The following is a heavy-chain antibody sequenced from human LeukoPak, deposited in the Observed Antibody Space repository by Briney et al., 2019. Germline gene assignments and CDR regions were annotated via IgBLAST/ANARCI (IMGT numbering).Heavy chain of an antibody. J-gene: IGHJ4*02. Sequence: PGGSLRLSCAASGFTFDNYAMHWVRQAPGKGLEWVSHITWDGNIAYYADSVKGRFTISRDNSKNSIFLQMNRLRPDDTALYYCAKAAEGVVVPAAGFDYWGQGTLVTVSS. V-gene: IGHV3-43D*04. CDR3: AKAAEGVVVPAAGFDY. CDR1: GFTFDNYA. D-gene: IGHD2-2*01. CDR2: ITWDGNIA.